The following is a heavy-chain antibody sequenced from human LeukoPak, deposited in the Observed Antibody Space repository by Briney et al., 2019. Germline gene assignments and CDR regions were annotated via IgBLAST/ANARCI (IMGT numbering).Heavy chain of an antibody. J-gene: IGHJ5*02. V-gene: IGHV4-39*02. Sequence: SETLSLTCTVSGGSISSSSYYWGWIRQPPGKGLEWIGSIYYSGSTYYNPSLKSRVTISVDTSKNQFSLKLSSVTAADTAVYYCARDVWFGELYHWFDPWGQGTLVTVSS. CDR3: ARDVWFGELYHWFDP. CDR2: IYYSGST. CDR1: GGSISSSSYY. D-gene: IGHD3-10*01.